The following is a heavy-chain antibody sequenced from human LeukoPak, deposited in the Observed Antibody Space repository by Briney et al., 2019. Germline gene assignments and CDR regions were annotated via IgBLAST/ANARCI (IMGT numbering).Heavy chain of an antibody. D-gene: IGHD4-17*01. CDR1: GFSLSTSGVG. CDR2: IYWDDDK. CDR3: ARLTTETTLFRVNTIDY. J-gene: IGHJ4*02. V-gene: IGHV2-5*02. Sequence: SGPTLVNPTQTLTLTCTFSGFSLSTSGVGVGWIRQPPGKALEWLALIYWDDDKRYSPSLKSRLTITKDTSKNQVVLTMTNMDPVDTATYYCARLTTETTLFRVNTIDYWGQGTLVTVSS.